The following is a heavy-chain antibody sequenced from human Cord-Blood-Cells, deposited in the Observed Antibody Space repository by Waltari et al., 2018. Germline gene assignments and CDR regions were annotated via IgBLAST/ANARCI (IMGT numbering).Heavy chain of an antibody. J-gene: IGHJ4*02. CDR1: GFSLSPSGVG. D-gene: IGHD2-15*01. CDR3: AHRLWWNYFDY. CDR2: IYWDDDK. Sequence: QITLKESGPTLVKHTQTLTLTCTFSGFSLSPSGVGVGWIRQPPGKALEWLALIYWDDDKRYSPSLKSRLTITKDTSKNQVVLTMTNMDPVDTATYYCAHRLWWNYFDYWGQGTLVTVSS. V-gene: IGHV2-5*02.